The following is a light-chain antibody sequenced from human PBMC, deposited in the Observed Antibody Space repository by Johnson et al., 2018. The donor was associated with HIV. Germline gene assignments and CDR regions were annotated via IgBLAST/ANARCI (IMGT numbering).Light chain of an antibody. CDR1: SSDMGNYA. CDR3: GTWDSSLSTGV. CDR2: ENN. J-gene: IGLJ1*01. V-gene: IGLV1-51*02. Sequence: SVLTQPPSVSAAPGQKVTISCSGSSSDMGNYAVSWYQQLPGTAPKLLIYENNKRPSGIPDRFSASKSGTSATLGITGLQTGDEADYFCGTWDSSLSTGVFGTGTEVTVL.